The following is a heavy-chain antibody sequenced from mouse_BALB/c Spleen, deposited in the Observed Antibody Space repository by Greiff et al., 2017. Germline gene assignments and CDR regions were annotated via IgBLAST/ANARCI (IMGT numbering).Heavy chain of an antibody. CDR2: IWSGGST. CDR1: GFSLTSYG. V-gene: IGHV2-2*02. D-gene: IGHD2-4*01. Sequence: QVQLQQSGPGLVQPSQSLSITCTVSGFSLTSYGVHWVRQSPGKGLEWLGVIWSGGSTDYNAAFISRLSISKDNSKSQVFFKMNSLQANDTAIYYSARNGYYEYAACAYWGQGSLVTVSA. J-gene: IGHJ3*01. CDR3: ARNGYYEYAACAY.